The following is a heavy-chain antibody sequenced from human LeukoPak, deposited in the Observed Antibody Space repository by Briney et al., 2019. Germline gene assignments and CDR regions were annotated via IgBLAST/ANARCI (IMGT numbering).Heavy chain of an antibody. D-gene: IGHD6-19*01. CDR2: INHSGST. V-gene: IGHV4-34*01. Sequence: SETLSLTCAVYGGSFSGYYWSWIRQPPGKGLEWIGEINHSGSTNYNPSLKSRVTISVDTSKNQFSLKLSSVTAADTAVYCCARSGWYFVDYWGQGTLVTVSS. CDR1: GGSFSGYY. J-gene: IGHJ4*02. CDR3: ARSGWYFVDY.